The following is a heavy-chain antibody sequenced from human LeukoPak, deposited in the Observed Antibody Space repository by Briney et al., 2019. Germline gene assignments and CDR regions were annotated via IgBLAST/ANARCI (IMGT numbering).Heavy chain of an antibody. CDR3: ARVMYRRSGDSPFDY. CDR2: ISYDGSNK. Sequence: PGGSLRLSCAASGLTFSSYAMHWVRQAPGKGLEWVAVISYDGSNKYYADSVKGRFTISRDNSKNTLYLQMNSLRAEDTAVYYCARVMYRRSGDSPFDYWGQGTLVTVSS. CDR1: GLTFSSYA. V-gene: IGHV3-30-3*01. D-gene: IGHD2-21*02. J-gene: IGHJ4*02.